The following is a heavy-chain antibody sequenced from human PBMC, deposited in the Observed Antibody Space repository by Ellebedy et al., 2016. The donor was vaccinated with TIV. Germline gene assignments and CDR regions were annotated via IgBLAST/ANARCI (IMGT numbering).Heavy chain of an antibody. V-gene: IGHV3-15*01. Sequence: PGGSLRLSCAASGFTVSNNQMSWVRQAPGKGLEWVGRIKSKSDGGATDYAAPVKGRCTISRDDSKNTLFLQMNSLQTEDTAVYFCATTGDLRYPYYFDYWGQGALVTVSS. D-gene: IGHD7-27*01. J-gene: IGHJ4*02. CDR1: GFTVSNNQ. CDR3: ATTGDLRYPYYFDY. CDR2: IKSKSDGGAT.